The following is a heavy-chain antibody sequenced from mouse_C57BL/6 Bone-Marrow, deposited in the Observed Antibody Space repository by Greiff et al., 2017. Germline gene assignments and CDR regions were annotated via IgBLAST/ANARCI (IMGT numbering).Heavy chain of an antibody. V-gene: IGHV2-2*01. J-gene: IGHJ2*01. CDR2: IWSGGST. D-gene: IGHD1-1*01. CDR1: GFSLTSYG. CDR3: ARNLDYYGSSYFDY. Sequence: VKVVESGPGLVQPSQSLSITCTVSGFSLTSYGVHWVRQSPGKGLEWLGVIWSGGSTDNNAAFISRLSISTDNSKSQVFFKMNSLQADDTAIDYCARNLDYYGSSYFDYWGQGTTLTVSS.